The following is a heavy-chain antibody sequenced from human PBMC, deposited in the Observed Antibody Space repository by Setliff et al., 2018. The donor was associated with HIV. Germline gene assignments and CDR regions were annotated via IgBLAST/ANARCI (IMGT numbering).Heavy chain of an antibody. J-gene: IGHJ4*02. Sequence: PSETLSLTCSVSGGSISSSSHYWGWIRQPPGKGLEWIGSIYESGITYYNPSLKSRVTIFVDTSNNQISLRLSSVTAADTAMYYCVRDDYGYNGKGFDYWGPGTLVTVSS. D-gene: IGHD4-17*01. CDR2: IYESGIT. CDR1: GGSISSSSHY. V-gene: IGHV4-39*02. CDR3: VRDDYGYNGKGFDY.